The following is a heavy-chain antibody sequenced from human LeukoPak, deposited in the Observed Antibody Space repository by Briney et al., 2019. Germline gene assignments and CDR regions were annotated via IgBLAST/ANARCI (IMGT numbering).Heavy chain of an antibody. V-gene: IGHV1-18*01. CDR1: GYRFTSYG. CDR2: ISAYSGTT. Sequence: GASVEVSCKASGYRFTSYGFSWVRQAPGQGLEWMGWISAYSGTTDYPQKVQGRVTMTTDTSTTTAYMELRSLRSDDTAVYYCARDRLTSSSFRHYYDTAGYQSDAFDLWGQGTTVIVSS. CDR3: ARDRLTSSSFRHYYDTAGYQSDAFDL. J-gene: IGHJ3*01. D-gene: IGHD3-22*01.